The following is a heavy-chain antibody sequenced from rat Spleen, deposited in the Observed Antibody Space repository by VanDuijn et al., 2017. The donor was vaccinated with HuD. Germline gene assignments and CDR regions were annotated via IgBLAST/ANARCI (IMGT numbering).Heavy chain of an antibody. CDR3: ASLYSSYSLYYFDY. J-gene: IGHJ2*01. Sequence: EVKLQESGPGLVKPSQSLSLTCSVTGYSITSSYRWNWIRKFPGNKLEWMGYINSAGSTNYNPSLKNRISITRDTSKNQFFLQVNSVTTEDTATYYCASLYSSYSLYYFDYWGQGVMVTVSS. CDR1: GYSITSSYR. D-gene: IGHD1-2*01. CDR2: INSAGST. V-gene: IGHV3-3*01.